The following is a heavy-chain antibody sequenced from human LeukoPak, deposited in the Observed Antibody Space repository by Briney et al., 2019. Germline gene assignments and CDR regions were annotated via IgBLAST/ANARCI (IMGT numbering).Heavy chain of an antibody. D-gene: IGHD3-9*01. V-gene: IGHV3-30*04. CDR2: ISYDGSNK. CDR1: GFTFSSYA. Sequence: GGSLRLSCAASGFTFSSYAMHWVRQAPGKGLEWVAVISYDGSNKYYADSVKGRFTISRDNSKNTLYLQMNSLRAEDTAVYYCARGGDYDILTGPPMDVWGQGTTVTVSS. CDR3: ARGGDYDILTGPPMDV. J-gene: IGHJ6*02.